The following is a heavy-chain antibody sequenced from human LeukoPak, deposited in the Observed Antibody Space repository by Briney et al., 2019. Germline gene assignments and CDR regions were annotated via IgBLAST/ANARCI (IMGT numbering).Heavy chain of an antibody. CDR1: GFTFSSYG. J-gene: IGHJ4*02. V-gene: IGHV3-30*02. Sequence: GGSLRLSCAASGFTFSSYGMHWVRQAPGKGLEWVAFIRYDGSNKYYADSVKGRFTISRDNSKNTLYLQMNSLGAEDTAVYYCAKGYDSSGYYMGGYFDCWGQGTLVTVSS. CDR3: AKGYDSSGYYMGGYFDC. CDR2: IRYDGSNK. D-gene: IGHD3-22*01.